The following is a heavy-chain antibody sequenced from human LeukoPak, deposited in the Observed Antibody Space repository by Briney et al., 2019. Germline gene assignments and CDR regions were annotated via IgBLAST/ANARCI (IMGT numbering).Heavy chain of an antibody. CDR3: ARDGEYSFGYGFDS. V-gene: IGHV3-66*01. CDR2: IYSGERT. CDR1: GFSVRNLH. Sequence: ARGSLRLSCAASGFSVRNLHMSGVRQAPGKGLEWVSVIYSGERTYYTDSVKGRFTVSRDTSKNTVYLHMNSLRSEDTAVYYCARDGEYSFGYGFDSWGQGTLVTVSS. J-gene: IGHJ4*02. D-gene: IGHD5-18*01.